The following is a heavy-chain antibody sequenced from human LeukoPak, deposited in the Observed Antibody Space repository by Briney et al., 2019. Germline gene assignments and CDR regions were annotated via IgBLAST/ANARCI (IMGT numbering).Heavy chain of an antibody. CDR1: GGSFSGYY. CDR2: INHSGST. Sequence: TSETLSLTCAVYGGSFSGYYWSWIRQPPGKGLEWIGEINHSGSTNYNPSLKSRVTISVDTSKNQFSLKLSSVTAADTAVYYCARGLFLRVAAIGYWGQGTLVTVSS. V-gene: IGHV4-34*01. CDR3: ARGLFLRVAAIGY. D-gene: IGHD2-15*01. J-gene: IGHJ4*02.